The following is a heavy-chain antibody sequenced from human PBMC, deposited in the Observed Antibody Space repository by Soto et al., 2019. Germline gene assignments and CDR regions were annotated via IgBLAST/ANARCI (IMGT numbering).Heavy chain of an antibody. V-gene: IGHV3-30*03. Sequence: QVQLVESGGGVVQPGRSLRLSCAASGFTFSSYGMHWVRQAPGKGLEWVAVISNAGSVKYYADSVKGRFTISRDNSQNTLYLQMNSLGAEDTAVYYCTGEVASGYWGQGTLVTVSS. CDR3: TGEVASGY. J-gene: IGHJ4*02. D-gene: IGHD2-8*02. CDR1: GFTFSSYG. CDR2: ISNAGSVK.